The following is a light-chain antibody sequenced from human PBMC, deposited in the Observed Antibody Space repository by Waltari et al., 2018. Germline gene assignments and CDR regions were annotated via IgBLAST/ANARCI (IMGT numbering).Light chain of an antibody. CDR1: QSVRNNY. Sequence: ILLTQSPGTLSLSPGERATLSCRASQSVRNNYLAWYQQRPGQAPGVLSHGASRRATGIPDRFSGSGSGTDFTLTISRLEPEDFAVYFCQQYDTSPATFGQGTKLEI. V-gene: IGKV3-20*01. J-gene: IGKJ2*01. CDR3: QQYDTSPAT. CDR2: GAS.